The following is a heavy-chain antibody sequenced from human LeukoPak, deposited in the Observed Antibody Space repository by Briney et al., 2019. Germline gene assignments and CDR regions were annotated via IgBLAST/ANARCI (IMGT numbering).Heavy chain of an antibody. J-gene: IGHJ4*02. CDR2: ISSSSSYI. D-gene: IGHD2-15*01. CDR1: GFTFSSYS. CDR3: ARERVVAATLFDY. Sequence: PGGSLRLSCAASGFTFSSYSMNWVRQAPGKGLEWVSSISSSSSYIYYADSVKGRFTISRDNAKNSLYLQMNSLRAEDTAVYYCARERVVAATLFDYWGQGTLSPSPQ. V-gene: IGHV3-21*01.